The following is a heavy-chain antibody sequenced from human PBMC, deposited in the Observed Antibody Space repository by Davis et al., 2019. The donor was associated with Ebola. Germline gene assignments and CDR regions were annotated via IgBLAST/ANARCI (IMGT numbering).Heavy chain of an antibody. Sequence: GGSLRLSCAASGFTFSSYAVSWVRQAPGKGLEWVSAISGSGGSTYYADSVKGRFTISRDNSKNTLYLQMNSLRAEDTAVYYCAKIRVVVVTATEFWGQGTLVTVSS. V-gene: IGHV3-23*01. CDR2: ISGSGGST. J-gene: IGHJ4*02. CDR1: GFTFSSYA. D-gene: IGHD2-15*01. CDR3: AKIRVVVVTATEF.